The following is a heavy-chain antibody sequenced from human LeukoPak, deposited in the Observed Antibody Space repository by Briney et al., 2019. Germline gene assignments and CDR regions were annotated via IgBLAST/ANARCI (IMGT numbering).Heavy chain of an antibody. J-gene: IGHJ4*02. V-gene: IGHV3-74*01. CDR2: VNNDGTVT. D-gene: IGHD1-26*01. CDR1: GFTFNNYW. Sequence: PGGSLRLSCAASGFTFNNYWIHWVRQAPGKRLVWVSFVNNDGTVTDYAGSVKGRFTMSRDNAKNMLYLQMNSLRAEDTAIYYCARGGLAGATPDYWGQGALVTVSS. CDR3: ARGGLAGATPDY.